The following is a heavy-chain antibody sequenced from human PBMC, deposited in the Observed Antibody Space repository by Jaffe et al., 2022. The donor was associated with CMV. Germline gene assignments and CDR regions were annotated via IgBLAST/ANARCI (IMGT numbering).Heavy chain of an antibody. V-gene: IGHV4-39*01. CDR1: GGSISSSSYY. D-gene: IGHD6-13*01. Sequence: QLQLQESGPGLVKPSETLSLTCTVSGGSISSSSYYWGWIRQPPGKGLEWIGSIYYSGSTYYNPSLKSRVTISVDTSKNQFSLKLSSVTAADTAVYYCASLRYIAAAGSLYWYFDLWGRGTLVTVSS. J-gene: IGHJ2*01. CDR2: IYYSGST. CDR3: ASLRYIAAAGSLYWYFDL.